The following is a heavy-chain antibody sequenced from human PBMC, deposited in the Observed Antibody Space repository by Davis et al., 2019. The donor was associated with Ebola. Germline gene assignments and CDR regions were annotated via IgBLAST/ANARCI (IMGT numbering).Heavy chain of an antibody. V-gene: IGHV4-34*01. J-gene: IGHJ4*02. Sequence: MPSDTLSPTFAVQGGALSDYYWTGIRQPPGKGLEWIGEITHSENTNYNTSLRSRVTLSVDTSKNQFSLKLSSVTAADTAVYYCARSDYRDYFDYWGQGTLVTVSS. CDR3: ARSDYRDYFDY. CDR1: GGALSDYY. D-gene: IGHD4-11*01. CDR2: ITHSENT.